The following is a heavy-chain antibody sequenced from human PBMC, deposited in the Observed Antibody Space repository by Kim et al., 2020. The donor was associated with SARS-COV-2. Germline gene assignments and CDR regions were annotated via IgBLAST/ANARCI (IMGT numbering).Heavy chain of an antibody. CDR2: INPNSGGT. CDR1: GYTFTGYY. D-gene: IGHD6-13*01. Sequence: ASVKVSCKASGYTFTGYYMHWVRQAPGQGLEWMGWINPNSGGTNYAQKFQGRVTMTRDTSISTAYMELSRLRSDDTAVYYCVRQLGPAQVPTRREYYFDYWGQGTLVTVSS. CDR3: VRQLGPAQVPTRREYYFDY. V-gene: IGHV1-2*02. J-gene: IGHJ4*02.